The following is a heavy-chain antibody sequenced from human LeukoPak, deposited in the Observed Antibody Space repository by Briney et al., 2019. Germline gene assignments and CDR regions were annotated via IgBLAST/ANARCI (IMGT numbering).Heavy chain of an antibody. V-gene: IGHV1-8*01. CDR2: MNPNSGGA. CDR3: VRGISNTNSYFDY. D-gene: IGHD1-1*01. Sequence: ASVKVSCKASGYTFTTYDINWVRQATGQGLEWMGWMNPNSGGAGSAQMFQGRVTMTRDASISTAYMELSSLTSDDTAVYYCVRGISNTNSYFDYWGQGTLVTVSS. J-gene: IGHJ4*02. CDR1: GYTFTTYD.